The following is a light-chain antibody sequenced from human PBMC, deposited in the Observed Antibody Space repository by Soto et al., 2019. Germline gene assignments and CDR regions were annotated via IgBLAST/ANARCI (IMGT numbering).Light chain of an antibody. V-gene: IGKV1-5*03. J-gene: IGKJ5*01. CDR1: QSISNW. Sequence: DIQMTQSPSTLSASVGDRVTITCRASQSISNWLAWYQQKPGKAPKLLIYKASSLESGVPSRFSGSGSGTEFTLTISSLQPDDFATYYCQTYTSYSITFGQGTRLEIK. CDR2: KAS. CDR3: QTYTSYSIT.